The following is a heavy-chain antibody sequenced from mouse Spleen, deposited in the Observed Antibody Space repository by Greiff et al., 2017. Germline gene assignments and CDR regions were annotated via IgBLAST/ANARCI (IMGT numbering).Heavy chain of an antibody. CDR3: ARASYDYDPFYAMDY. CDR1: GYTFTDYY. D-gene: IGHD2-4*01. CDR2: INPNNGGT. V-gene: IGHV1-26*01. Sequence: EVQLQQSGPELVKPGASVKISCKASGYTFTDYYMNWVKQSHGKSLEWIGDINPNNGGTSYNQKFKGKATLTVDKSSSTAYMELRSLTSEDSAVYYCARASYDYDPFYAMDYWGQGTSVTVSS. J-gene: IGHJ4*01.